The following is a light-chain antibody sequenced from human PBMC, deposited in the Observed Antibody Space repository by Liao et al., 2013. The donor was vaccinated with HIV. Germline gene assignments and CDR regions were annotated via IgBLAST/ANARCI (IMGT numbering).Light chain of an antibody. J-gene: IGLJ3*02. CDR1: KLVDTY. CDR2: QDS. Sequence: SYELTQPPSVSVSPGQTATITCSGHKLVDTYACWYQQRPGQSPVLVIYQDSKRPSGIPERFSGSNSGNTATLTISGTQAMDEADYYCQAWDSPNWVFGGGTKLTVV. V-gene: IGLV3-1*01. CDR3: QAWDSPNWV.